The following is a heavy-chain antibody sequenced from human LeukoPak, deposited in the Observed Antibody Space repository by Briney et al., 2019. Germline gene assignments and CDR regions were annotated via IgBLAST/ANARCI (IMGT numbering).Heavy chain of an antibody. CDR3: ARLPHTLGWFDP. Sequence: ASVEVSCKASGYTFTGYYMHWVRQAPGQGLEWMGWINPNSGGTNYAQKFQGRVTMTRDTSISTAYMELSRLRSDDTAVYYCARLPHTLGWFDPWGQGTLVTVSS. J-gene: IGHJ5*02. CDR2: INPNSGGT. V-gene: IGHV1-2*02. D-gene: IGHD7-27*01. CDR1: GYTFTGYY.